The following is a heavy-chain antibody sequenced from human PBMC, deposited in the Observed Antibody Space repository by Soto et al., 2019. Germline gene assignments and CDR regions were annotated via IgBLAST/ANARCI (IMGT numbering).Heavy chain of an antibody. CDR2: IIPIFGTA. J-gene: IGHJ5*02. Sequence: GASVKVSCKASGGTFSSYAISWVRQAPGQGLEWMGGIIPIFGTANYAQKFQGRVTITADESTSTAYMELSSLRSEDTAVYYCAREYCSGGSCYSTPWGQGTLVTVSS. CDR1: GGTFSSYA. CDR3: AREYCSGGSCYSTP. D-gene: IGHD2-15*01. V-gene: IGHV1-69*13.